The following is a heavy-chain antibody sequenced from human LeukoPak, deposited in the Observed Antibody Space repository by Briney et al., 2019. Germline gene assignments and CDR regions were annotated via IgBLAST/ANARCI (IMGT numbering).Heavy chain of an antibody. V-gene: IGHV3-23*01. D-gene: IGHD5-24*01. CDR3: AKRDDSYYYYMDV. Sequence: PGGSLRLSCAASGLTFSSYAMSWVRQAPGKGLEWVSAISGSGGSTYYADSVKGRFTISRDNSKNTLYLQMNSLRAEDTAVYYCAKRDDSYYYYMDVWGKGTTVTVSS. CDR2: ISGSGGST. J-gene: IGHJ6*03. CDR1: GLTFSSYA.